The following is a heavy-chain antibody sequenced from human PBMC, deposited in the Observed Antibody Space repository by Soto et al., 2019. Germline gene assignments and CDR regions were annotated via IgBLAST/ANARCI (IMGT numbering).Heavy chain of an antibody. CDR2: FDPEDGET. D-gene: IGHD5-12*01. CDR3: ATDSSGYDWGPWDY. Sequence: ASVKVSCKVCGYTLTELSMHWLRQAPGKGLEWMGGFDPEDGETIYAQKFQGRVTMTEDTSTDTAYMELSSLRSEDTAVYYCATDSSGYDWGPWDYWGQGTLVTVSS. CDR1: GYTLTELS. J-gene: IGHJ4*02. V-gene: IGHV1-24*01.